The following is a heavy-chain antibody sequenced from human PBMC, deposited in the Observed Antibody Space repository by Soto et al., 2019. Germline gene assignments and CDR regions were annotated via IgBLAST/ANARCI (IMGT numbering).Heavy chain of an antibody. CDR2: INHIGST. CDR3: ASPLEGY. J-gene: IGHJ4*02. CDR1: VGSFSGYY. V-gene: IGHV4-34*01. D-gene: IGHD1-1*01. Sequence: QVQLQQWGAGLLKPSETLSLTCAVYVGSFSGYYWSWIRQPPGKGLEGIGEINHIGSTNYNPSLKSRVTISVDTSKNQFSLKLSSVTAADTAVYYCASPLEGYWGQGTLVTVSS.